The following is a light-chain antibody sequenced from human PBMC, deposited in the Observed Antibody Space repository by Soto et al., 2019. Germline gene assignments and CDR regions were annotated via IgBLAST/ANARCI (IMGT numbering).Light chain of an antibody. CDR1: SSNIGSWS. Sequence: QSVLTQPPSASGTPGQRVTISCSGSSSNIGSWSVSWYQQLSGMAPKLLISGNNERPSGVPDRFSGSKSGTSASLAISGLRSEDEADYYCAVWDDSLSGRVFGGGTKLTVL. CDR2: GNN. CDR3: AVWDDSLSGRV. J-gene: IGLJ2*01. V-gene: IGLV1-47*01.